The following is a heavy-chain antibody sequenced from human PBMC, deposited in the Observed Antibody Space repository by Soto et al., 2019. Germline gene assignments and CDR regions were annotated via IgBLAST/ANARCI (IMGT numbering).Heavy chain of an antibody. CDR2: MYRSGPT. D-gene: IGHD3-10*01. J-gene: IGHJ5*02. V-gene: IGHV4-30-4*01. CDR3: ARVPYGPGKFNWFDT. CDR1: GGPITSGDNY. Sequence: QVQLQESGPGLVKPSQTLSLTCTVSGGPITSGDNYWGWVRQSPERGLECIGYMYRSGPTNYTPSLKSRVTISLDTSKNQFFLKLTSVTAADTAVYYCARVPYGPGKFNWFDTWGPGTLVTVSS.